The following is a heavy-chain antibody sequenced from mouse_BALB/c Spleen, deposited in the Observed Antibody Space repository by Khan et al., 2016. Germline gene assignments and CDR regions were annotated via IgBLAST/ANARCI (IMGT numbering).Heavy chain of an antibody. D-gene: IGHD1-2*01. Sequence: PLLASGPGLVKPSQSLSLTCTVTGYSITSGYGWNWIRQFPGNKLEWMGYISYSGSTNYNPSLKSRISITRDTSKNQFFLQLNSVTTEDTATYYCARTARIKYWGQGTTLTVSS. J-gene: IGHJ2*01. CDR3: ARTARIKY. CDR1: GYSITSGYG. CDR2: ISYSGST. V-gene: IGHV3-2*02.